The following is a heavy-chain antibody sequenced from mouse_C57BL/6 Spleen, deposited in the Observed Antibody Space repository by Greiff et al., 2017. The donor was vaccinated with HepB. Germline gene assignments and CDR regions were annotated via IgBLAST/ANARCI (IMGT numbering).Heavy chain of an antibody. D-gene: IGHD1-1*01. CDR1: GYTFTDYY. CDR3: ARNSFITTVVGYFDV. V-gene: IGHV1-76*01. CDR2: IYPGSGNT. J-gene: IGHJ1*03. Sequence: VQLQQSGAELVRPGASVKLSCKASGYTFTDYYINWVKQRPGQGLEWIARIYPGSGNTYYNEKFKGKATLTAEKSSSTAYMQLSSLTSEDSAVYFCARNSFITTVVGYFDVWGTGTTVTVSS.